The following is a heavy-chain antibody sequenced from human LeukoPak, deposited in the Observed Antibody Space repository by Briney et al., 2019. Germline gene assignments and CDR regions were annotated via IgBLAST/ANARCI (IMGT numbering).Heavy chain of an antibody. D-gene: IGHD3-3*01. V-gene: IGHV3-74*01. CDR3: ARSYTHYDFWSGYTYQNYFDP. CDR1: GFTFSTYC. J-gene: IGHJ5*02. CDR2: ICPDGTVT. Sequence: GGSLRLSCAASGFTFSTYCMHWVRQAPGKGPMWVSRICPDGTVTNYADSVKARFIISRDNARNTVYLQMNSLRVEDTAVYYCARSYTHYDFWSGYTYQNYFDPWGQGTLVTVSS.